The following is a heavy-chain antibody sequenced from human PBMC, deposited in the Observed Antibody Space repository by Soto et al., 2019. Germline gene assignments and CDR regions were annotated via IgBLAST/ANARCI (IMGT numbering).Heavy chain of an antibody. CDR2: IYSSGST. Sequence: QVQLQESGPGLVKPSETLSLSCTVSGGSVSSGGYYWSWIRQPPGRGLEWIGYIYSSGSTNYNPSLKSRITISVDTSRNQFSLRLSSATAADTAVYYCASAAPRYSTSCFFFEYWGQGTPVTVSS. D-gene: IGHD6-13*01. CDR3: ASAAPRYSTSCFFFEY. V-gene: IGHV4-61*08. J-gene: IGHJ4*02. CDR1: GGSVSSGGYY.